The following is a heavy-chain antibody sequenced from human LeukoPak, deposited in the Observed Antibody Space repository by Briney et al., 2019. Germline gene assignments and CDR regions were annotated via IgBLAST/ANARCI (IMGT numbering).Heavy chain of an antibody. CDR2: IFYTGST. Sequence: SETLSLTCTVSGGSISTYYWSWIRQPPGKGLEWLGYIFYTGSTNYNPSLKSRVTMSIDTSKNQFSLRLSSVTAADTAAYYCTRTYSSSSIDYWGQGALVTVSS. D-gene: IGHD6-6*01. V-gene: IGHV4-59*01. J-gene: IGHJ4*02. CDR1: GGSISTYY. CDR3: TRTYSSSSIDY.